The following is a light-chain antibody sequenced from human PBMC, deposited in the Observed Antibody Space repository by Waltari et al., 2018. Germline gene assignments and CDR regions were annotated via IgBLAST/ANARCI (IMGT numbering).Light chain of an antibody. CDR2: DVS. V-gene: IGLV2-14*01. Sequence: QSALTQPASVSGSPGQSVTIFCAGTSNVVGGYNCVSWYQEHPGQAPRVIIYDVSDRPSGVSDRFSGSKSGNTASLTISGLQAEDEADYCCSSQSSNDVVLFGGGTKLTVL. CDR1: SNVVGGYNC. CDR3: SSQSSNDVVL. J-gene: IGLJ2*01.